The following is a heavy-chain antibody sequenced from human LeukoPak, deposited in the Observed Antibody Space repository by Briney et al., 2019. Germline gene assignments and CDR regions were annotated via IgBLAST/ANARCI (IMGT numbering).Heavy chain of an antibody. J-gene: IGHJ6*02. CDR3: AGGTSPTLYYYYYYGMDV. D-gene: IGHD2-2*01. CDR1: GFTFSSYS. Sequence: SGGSLRLSCAASGFTFSSYSMNWVRQAPGKGLEWVSSISSSSSYIYYADSVKGRFTISRDNAKNSLYLQMNSLRAEDTAVYYCAGGTSPTLYYYYYYGMDVWGQGTTVTVSS. V-gene: IGHV3-21*04. CDR2: ISSSSSYI.